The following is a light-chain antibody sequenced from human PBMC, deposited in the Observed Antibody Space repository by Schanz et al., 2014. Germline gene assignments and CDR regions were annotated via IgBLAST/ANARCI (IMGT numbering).Light chain of an antibody. Sequence: EIVMTQFPATLSVSPGDRATLSCRASQSVSSNLAWYQQKPGQAPGLLIYGASTRATGIPARLSGSGSGTEFTLTISSLQSEDFAVYYCQQYNNWPRTFGQGTKLDIK. CDR1: QSVSSN. V-gene: IGKV3-15*01. J-gene: IGKJ2*01. CDR2: GAS. CDR3: QQYNNWPRT.